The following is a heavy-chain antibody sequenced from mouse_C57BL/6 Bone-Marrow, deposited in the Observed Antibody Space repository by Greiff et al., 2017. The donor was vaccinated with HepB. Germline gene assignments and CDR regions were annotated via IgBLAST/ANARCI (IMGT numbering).Heavy chain of an antibody. J-gene: IGHJ2*01. D-gene: IGHD2-2*01. CDR2: ISDGGSYT. CDR1: GFTFSSYA. CDR3: ARAEYGYDFDY. V-gene: IGHV5-4*01. Sequence: EVQLVESGGGLVKPGGSLKLSCAASGFTFSSYAMSWVRQTPEKRLEWVATISDGGSYTYYPDNVKGRFTISRDNATNNLYLQVSHLKSEDTAMYYCARAEYGYDFDYWGQGTTLTVSS.